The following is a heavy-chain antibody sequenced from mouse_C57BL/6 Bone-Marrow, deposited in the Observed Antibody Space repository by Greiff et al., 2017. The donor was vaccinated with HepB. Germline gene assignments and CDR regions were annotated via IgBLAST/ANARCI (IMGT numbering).Heavy chain of an antibody. CDR3: ARGITTVVAPYAMDY. Sequence: EVQGVESGGDLVKPGGSLKLSCAASGFTFSSYGMSWVRQTPDKRLEWVATISSGGSYTYYPDSVKGRFTISRDHAKTTLYLQMSSLKSEDTAMYYCARGITTVVAPYAMDYWGQGTSVTVSS. CDR1: GFTFSSYG. J-gene: IGHJ4*01. V-gene: IGHV5-6*01. D-gene: IGHD1-1*01. CDR2: ISSGGSYT.